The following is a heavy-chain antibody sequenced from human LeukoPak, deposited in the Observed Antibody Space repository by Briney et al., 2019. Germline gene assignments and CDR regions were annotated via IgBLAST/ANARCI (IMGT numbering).Heavy chain of an antibody. CDR3: ARDLSWLQLPYYFDY. Sequence: GGSLRLSCAASGFTFSDYYMSWIRQAPGKGLEWVSYISSSGSTIYYADSVKGRFTISRDNAKNSLYLQMNSLRAEDTAVYYCARDLSWLQLPYYFDYWGQGTLVTVSS. J-gene: IGHJ4*02. D-gene: IGHD5-24*01. V-gene: IGHV3-11*01. CDR1: GFTFSDYY. CDR2: ISSSGSTI.